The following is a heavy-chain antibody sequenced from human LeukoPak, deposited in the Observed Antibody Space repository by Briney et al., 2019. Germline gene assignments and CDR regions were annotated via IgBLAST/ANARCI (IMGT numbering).Heavy chain of an antibody. Sequence: SETLSLTCTVSGGSINSTTYYWGCLRQPPGKGLEWIGSIYSSGSTYYNPSLKSRVTMSIDTSKNEFSLNLSSMTAADTAVYYCATLAGDYYWYFDVWGRGTLVTVSS. D-gene: IGHD3-16*01. CDR2: IYSSGST. J-gene: IGHJ2*01. CDR1: GGSINSTTYY. CDR3: ATLAGDYYWYFDV. V-gene: IGHV4-39*07.